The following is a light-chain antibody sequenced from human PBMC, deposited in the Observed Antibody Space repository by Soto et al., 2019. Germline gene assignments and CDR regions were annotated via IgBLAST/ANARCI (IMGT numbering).Light chain of an antibody. CDR3: CSYAGSTTLWV. Sequence: QSALTQPASVSGSPGQSITISCTGTSSDVGNYNLVSWYQHHPGKAPKLMIYEVTKRPSGVSNRFSGSKSGNTASLTISGLQAEDEADYYCCSYAGSTTLWVFGGGTKVTVL. CDR2: EVT. J-gene: IGLJ3*02. V-gene: IGLV2-23*02. CDR1: SSDVGNYNL.